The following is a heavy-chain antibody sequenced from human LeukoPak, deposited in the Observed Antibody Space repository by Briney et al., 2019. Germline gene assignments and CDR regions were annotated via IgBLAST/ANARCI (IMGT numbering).Heavy chain of an antibody. J-gene: IGHJ3*02. D-gene: IGHD1-14*01. V-gene: IGHV3-30*02. CDR1: GFTFSSYG. CDR3: AKAGMGSYAFDI. Sequence: GGSLRLSCAASGFTFSSYGMHWVRQAPGKGLEWVAVIWYDGSNKYYADSVKGRFTISRDNSKNTLYLQMNSLRAEDTAVYYCAKAGMGSYAFDIWGQGTMVTVSS. CDR2: IWYDGSNK.